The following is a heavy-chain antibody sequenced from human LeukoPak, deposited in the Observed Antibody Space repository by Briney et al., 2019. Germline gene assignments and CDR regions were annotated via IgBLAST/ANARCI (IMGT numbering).Heavy chain of an antibody. V-gene: IGHV1-8*01. D-gene: IGHD3-3*01. Sequence: ASVKVSCKASGYTFTSYDINWVRQATGQGLEWMGWVNPNSGNTGYAQKFQGRVTMTRNTSISTAYMELSSLRSEDTAVYYCARALRITIFGVVINRAFDYWGQGTLVTVSS. CDR1: GYTFTSYD. CDR3: ARALRITIFGVVINRAFDY. CDR2: VNPNSGNT. J-gene: IGHJ4*02.